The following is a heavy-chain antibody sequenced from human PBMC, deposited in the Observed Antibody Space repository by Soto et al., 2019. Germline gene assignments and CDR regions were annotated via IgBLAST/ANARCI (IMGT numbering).Heavy chain of an antibody. V-gene: IGHV3-33*01. J-gene: IGHJ4*02. D-gene: IGHD2-2*01. Sequence: QVQLVESGGGVVQPGRSLRLSCRTSGFTFSNYGMHWVRQAPGKGLEWVAAVWYDGSKTYYADAVSGRATISRDPYKKTVFLTMNSLRADDTALYYFARDYCSTSSCYDYWGQGTLFIVSS. CDR3: ARDYCSTSSCYDY. CDR2: VWYDGSKT. CDR1: GFTFSNYG.